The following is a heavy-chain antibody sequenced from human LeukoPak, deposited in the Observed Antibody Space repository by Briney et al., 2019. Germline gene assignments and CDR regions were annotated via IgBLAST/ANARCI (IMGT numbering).Heavy chain of an antibody. CDR1: GYTFTSYG. CDR2: ISAYNGNT. CDR3: ARVTSGWYAFDY. J-gene: IGHJ4*02. D-gene: IGHD6-19*01. Sequence: ASVKVSCKASGYTFTSYGISWVRQAPGQGPEWMGWISAYNGNTNYAQKLQGRVTMTTDTSTSTAYMELSSLRSDDTAVYYCARVTSGWYAFDYWGQGTLVTVSS. V-gene: IGHV1-18*01.